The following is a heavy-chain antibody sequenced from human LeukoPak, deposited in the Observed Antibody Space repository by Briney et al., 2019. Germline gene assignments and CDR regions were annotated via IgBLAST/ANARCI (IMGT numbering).Heavy chain of an antibody. CDR1: GGSFSGYY. J-gene: IGHJ4*02. CDR2: INHSGST. V-gene: IGHV4-34*01. Sequence: SSETLSLTCAVYGGSFSGYYWSWIRQPPGKGLEWIGEINHSGSTNYNPSLKSRVTISVDTSKNQFSLKLSSVTAADTAVYYCAGTSGSYYLGLYYFDYWGQGTLVTVSS. CDR3: AGTSGSYYLGLYYFDY. D-gene: IGHD3-10*01.